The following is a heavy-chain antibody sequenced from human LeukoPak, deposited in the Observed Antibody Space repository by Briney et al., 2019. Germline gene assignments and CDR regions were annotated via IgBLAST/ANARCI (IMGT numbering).Heavy chain of an antibody. Sequence: ASVKVSCKASGYTFTGYYMHWLRQAPGQGLEWMGWINPNSGGTNYAQRFQGRVTMTRDTSISTAYMELSRLRSDDTAVYYCARDPRYCSSTSCYSSYYMDVWGKGTTVTVSS. CDR1: GYTFTGYY. V-gene: IGHV1-2*02. J-gene: IGHJ6*03. D-gene: IGHD2-2*01. CDR3: ARDPRYCSSTSCYSSYYMDV. CDR2: INPNSGGT.